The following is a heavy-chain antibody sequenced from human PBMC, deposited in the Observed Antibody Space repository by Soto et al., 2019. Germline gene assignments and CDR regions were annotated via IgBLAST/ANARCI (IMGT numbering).Heavy chain of an antibody. CDR2: ISGSGVTT. J-gene: IGHJ4*02. V-gene: IGHV3-48*03. Sequence: SLRLSCAASGFTFSSHEMNWVRQAPGKGLEWISYISGSGVTTYYADSVRGRFIVSRDNAQESLFPQMNSLRVEDTAIYYCARGGVYWGQGTLVTVSS. CDR1: GFTFSSHE. D-gene: IGHD2-8*01. CDR3: ARGGVY.